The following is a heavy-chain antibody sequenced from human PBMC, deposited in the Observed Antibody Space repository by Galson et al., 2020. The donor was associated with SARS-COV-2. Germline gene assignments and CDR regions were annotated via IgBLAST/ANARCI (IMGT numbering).Heavy chain of an antibody. V-gene: IGHV3-23*01. CDR1: GFTFTNYA. CDR3: AKTMAAAAFYAIDY. D-gene: IGHD6-13*01. CDR2: ISGSDGST. Sequence: GESLKISCAASGFTFTNYAMSWVRQAPGKGLEWVSVISGSDGSTYYADSVKGRFTISRDNSKNTLYLQMNSLRAEDTAVYYCAKTMAAAAFYAIDYWGQGTLVTVSS. J-gene: IGHJ4*02.